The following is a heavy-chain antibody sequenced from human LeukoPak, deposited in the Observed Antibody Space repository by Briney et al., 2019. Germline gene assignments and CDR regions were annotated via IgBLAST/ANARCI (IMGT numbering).Heavy chain of an antibody. CDR2: ISYDGSNK. V-gene: IGHV3-30*03. CDR1: GFTFSSYG. CDR3: AGLLFYY. D-gene: IGHD2-21*02. J-gene: IGHJ4*02. Sequence: GGALRLSCAAPGFTFSSYGMHWVRQAPGKGLEWVAVISYDGSNKYYADSVKGRFTISRDNSKNTLYLQMNSMRAEDTAVYYCAGLLFYYWGQGTLVTVSS.